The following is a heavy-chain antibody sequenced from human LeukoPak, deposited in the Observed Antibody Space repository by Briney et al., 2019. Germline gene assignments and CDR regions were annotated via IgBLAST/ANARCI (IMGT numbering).Heavy chain of an antibody. CDR2: IKQDGSEK. CDR1: GFKFSSNW. V-gene: IGHV3-7*01. D-gene: IGHD4-17*01. Sequence: GGSLRLSCAASGFKFSSNWMSWVRQAPGKGLEWVADIKQDGSEKYYVDSVKGRFTISRDNAKNSLYLQMNSLRAEDTAVYYCAREGPSVTPYYWGQGTLVTVSS. J-gene: IGHJ4*02. CDR3: AREGPSVTPYY.